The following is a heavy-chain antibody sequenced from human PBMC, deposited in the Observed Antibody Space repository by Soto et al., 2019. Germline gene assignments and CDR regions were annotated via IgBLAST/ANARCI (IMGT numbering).Heavy chain of an antibody. Sequence: HVQLQESGPGLVTPSQTLSLTCTVSGGSLSSRGYYWGWIRQHPVKGLEWIGYIYYSGSTYYNPSLRSRVTMSVDTSKNQFSLKLRSVTAADTAVYYCARDLGGLSSSSGSYNGLDVWGQGTTVTVSS. V-gene: IGHV4-31*03. D-gene: IGHD3-10*01. CDR2: IYYSGST. J-gene: IGHJ6*02. CDR3: ARDLGGLSSSSGSYNGLDV. CDR1: GGSLSSRGYY.